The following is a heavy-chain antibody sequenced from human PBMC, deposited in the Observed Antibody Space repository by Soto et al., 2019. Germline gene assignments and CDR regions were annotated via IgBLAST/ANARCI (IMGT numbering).Heavy chain of an antibody. D-gene: IGHD1-20*01. Sequence: QVQLVQSGAEVKKPGSSMKVSCKASGGTFSSYAISWVRQAPGQGLEWMGGIIPIFGTADYAQKFHGRVTITADESTSTAYMELSSLRSEDTAVYYCARGITGTVTYYYGLDFWGQGTTVSVSS. CDR1: GGTFSSYA. J-gene: IGHJ6*02. CDR2: IIPIFGTA. CDR3: ARGITGTVTYYYGLDF. V-gene: IGHV1-69*12.